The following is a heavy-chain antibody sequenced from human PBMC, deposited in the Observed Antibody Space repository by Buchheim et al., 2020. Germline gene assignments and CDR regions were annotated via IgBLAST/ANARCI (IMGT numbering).Heavy chain of an antibody. CDR3: AREGSSYYFFDS. CDR2: ICSSGNII. CDR1: GFTFSSYE. D-gene: IGHD1-26*01. Sequence: EVRLVESGGGLVQPGGSLRLSCAASGFTFSSYEMNWVRQAPGKGLEWVSYICSSGNIIYYADSVKGRFTISRDNAKNALYLQMNSLRAEDTALYYCAREGSSYYFFDSWGQGTL. J-gene: IGHJ4*02. V-gene: IGHV3-48*03.